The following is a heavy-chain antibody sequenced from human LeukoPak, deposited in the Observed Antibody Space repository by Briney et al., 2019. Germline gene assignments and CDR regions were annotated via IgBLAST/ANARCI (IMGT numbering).Heavy chain of an antibody. CDR2: IYYTGSST. Sequence: SETLSLTCTVSGGSMSGFFWTWIRQPPGRELEWIGSIYYTGSSTKYNPSLKSRVTISVDTSKSQFSLTLNSATAADTAVYYCARTSRHFYGSGTNLTPWPAGMDVWGQGTTVTVSS. J-gene: IGHJ6*02. CDR3: ARTSRHFYGSGTNLTPWPAGMDV. CDR1: GGSMSGFF. V-gene: IGHV4-59*01. D-gene: IGHD3-10*01.